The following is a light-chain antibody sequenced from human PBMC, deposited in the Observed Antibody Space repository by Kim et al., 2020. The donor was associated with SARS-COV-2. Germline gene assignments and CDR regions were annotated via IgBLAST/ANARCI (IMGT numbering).Light chain of an antibody. CDR2: KAS. J-gene: IGKJ2*01. Sequence: DIQMTQSPSTLSASVGDRVTITCRASQSISSWLAWYQQKPGKAPKLLIYKASSLESGVPSRFSGSESGTEFTLTISSLQPDDFATYYCQQYNSYWGYTFGQGTKLE. CDR3: QQYNSYWGYT. CDR1: QSISSW. V-gene: IGKV1-5*03.